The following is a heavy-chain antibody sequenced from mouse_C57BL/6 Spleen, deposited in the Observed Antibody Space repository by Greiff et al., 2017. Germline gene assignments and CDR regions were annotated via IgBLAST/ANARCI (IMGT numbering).Heavy chain of an antibody. J-gene: IGHJ2*01. CDR1: GYTFTSYW. D-gene: IGHD1-1*01. Sequence: QVQLQQPGAELVKPGASVKLSCKASGYTFTSYWMHWVKQRPGQVLDWIGMIHPNSGSTNYNEKFKSKATLTVYKSSSTAYMQLSSLTSEDSAVYYCATVVATGFDYWGQGTTLTGSS. CDR2: IHPNSGST. V-gene: IGHV1-64*01. CDR3: ATVVATGFDY.